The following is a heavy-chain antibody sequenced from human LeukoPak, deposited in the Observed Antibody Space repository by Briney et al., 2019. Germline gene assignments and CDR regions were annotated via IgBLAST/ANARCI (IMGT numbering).Heavy chain of an antibody. Sequence: SQTLSLTCTVSGRSTSSYYWSWIRQPPGKGLEWIGYTYYSGSTNYNPSLKSRVTISVDTSRNQFSLKLSSVTAADTAVYYCAKERAAANDYWGQGTLVTVSS. CDR2: TYYSGST. D-gene: IGHD6-13*01. CDR1: GRSTSSYY. CDR3: AKERAAANDY. V-gene: IGHV4-59*01. J-gene: IGHJ4*02.